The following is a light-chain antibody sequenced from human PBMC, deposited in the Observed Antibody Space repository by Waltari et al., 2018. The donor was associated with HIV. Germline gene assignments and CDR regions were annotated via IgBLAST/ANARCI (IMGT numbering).Light chain of an antibody. J-gene: IGLJ3*02. Sequence: QSALTQPASVSGSPGQSITISCTGTTSDVGGYNLVSWLPQHPHTVPTPLIYGVTKRPSWSSLRLSGSKSGNTASLTIAWLQAEDEADYYCYSYAGNSTWVFGGGTKLTVL. CDR1: TSDVGGYNL. V-gene: IGLV2-23*02. CDR2: GVT. CDR3: YSYAGNSTWV.